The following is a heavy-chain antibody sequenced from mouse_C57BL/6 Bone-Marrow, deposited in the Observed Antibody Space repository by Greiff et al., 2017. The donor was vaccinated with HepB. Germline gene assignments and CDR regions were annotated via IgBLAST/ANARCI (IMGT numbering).Heavy chain of an antibody. CDR2: IYPGSGST. CDR3: ARSEGFAY. CDR1: GYTFTSYW. Sequence: QVHVKQSGAELVKPGASVKMSCKASGYTFTSYWITWVKQRPGQGLEWIGDIYPGSGSTNYNEKFKSKATLTVDTSSSTAYMQLSSLTSEDSAVYYCARSEGFAYWGQGTLVTVSA. J-gene: IGHJ3*01. V-gene: IGHV1-55*01.